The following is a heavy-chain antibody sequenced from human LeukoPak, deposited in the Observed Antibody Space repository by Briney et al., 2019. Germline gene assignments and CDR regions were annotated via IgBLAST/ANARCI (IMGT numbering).Heavy chain of an antibody. CDR2: IIPIFGTA. J-gene: IGHJ4*02. V-gene: IGHV1-69*01. CDR1: GGTFSSYA. Sequence: ASVKVSCKASGGTFSSYAISWVRQAPGQGLEWMGGIIPIFGTANYAQKFQGRVTITADESTSTAYMELSSLRSEDTAVYYCARESERWLPLDYWGQGTLVTVSS. CDR3: ARESERWLPLDY. D-gene: IGHD5-24*01.